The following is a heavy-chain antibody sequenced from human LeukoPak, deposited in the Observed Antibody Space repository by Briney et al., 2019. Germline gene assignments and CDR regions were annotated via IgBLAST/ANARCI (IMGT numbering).Heavy chain of an antibody. CDR2: IYYSGST. CDR1: GGSISTTSYY. Sequence: SETLSLTCTVSGGSISTTSYYWGWIRQPPGKGLEWIGSIYYSGSTFYNPSLKSRVTISLDTSKNQYCLKLSSVTAADTAVYYCARAGGLNYYGGFSEFGYWGQGTLVTVSS. CDR3: ARAGGLNYYGGFSEFGY. D-gene: IGHD4-23*01. J-gene: IGHJ4*02. V-gene: IGHV4-39*07.